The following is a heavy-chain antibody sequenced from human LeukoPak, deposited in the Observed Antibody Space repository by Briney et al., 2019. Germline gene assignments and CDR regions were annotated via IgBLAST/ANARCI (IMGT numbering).Heavy chain of an antibody. CDR2: INVYNGNT. D-gene: IGHD7-27*01. CDR1: GYTFTNYG. CDR3: GRVNLANWGLGAFDI. Sequence: ASVKVSCKASGYTFTNYGISWVRQAPGQGLEWMGWINVYNGNTNYAQKLQGRVTMTTDTSTSTAYMELRSLRSDDTAVYYCGRVNLANWGLGAFDIWGQGTMVTVSS. V-gene: IGHV1-18*01. J-gene: IGHJ3*02.